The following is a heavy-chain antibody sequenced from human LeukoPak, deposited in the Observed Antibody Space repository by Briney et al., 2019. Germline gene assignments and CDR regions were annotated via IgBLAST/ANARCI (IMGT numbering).Heavy chain of an antibody. D-gene: IGHD4/OR15-4a*01. CDR2: IEPDSGAT. CDR3: ARDHDYGPDY. J-gene: IGHJ4*02. Sequence: ASLKLSCKTSGYSFTVHYLHWLRQAPGQGLEWMGWIEPDSGATTFAQNFQGRVTMTSDTSINTAYMELSSLTSDDTAMYYCARDHDYGPDYWGQGTLVTVSA. V-gene: IGHV1-2*02. CDR1: GYSFTVHY.